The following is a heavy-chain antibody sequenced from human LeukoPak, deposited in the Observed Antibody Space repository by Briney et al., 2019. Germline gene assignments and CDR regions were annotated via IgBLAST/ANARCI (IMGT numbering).Heavy chain of an antibody. CDR2: MNPNSGNT. D-gene: IGHD3-9*01. J-gene: IGHJ4*02. V-gene: IGHV1-8*03. Sequence: ASVKVSCKASGYTFTSHDINWVRQATGQGLEWMGWMNPNSGNTGYAQKFQGRVTITRNTSISTAYMELSSLRSEDTAVYYCARGASYDTRLGAPRPFDYWGQGTLVTVSS. CDR1: GYTFTSHD. CDR3: ARGASYDTRLGAPRPFDY.